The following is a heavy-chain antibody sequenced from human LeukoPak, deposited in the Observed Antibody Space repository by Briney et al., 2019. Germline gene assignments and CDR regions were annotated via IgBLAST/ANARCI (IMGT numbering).Heavy chain of an antibody. J-gene: IGHJ4*02. CDR3: AREPRVRYYGSGSYYYFDY. V-gene: IGHV4-34*01. CDR1: GGSFSGYY. Sequence: PSETLSLTSAVYGGSFSGYYWSWIRQPPGKGLEWRGEINHSGSTNYNPSLKSRVTISVDTSKNQFSLKLSYVTAADTAVYYCAREPRVRYYGSGSYYYFDYWGQGTLVTVSS. CDR2: INHSGST. D-gene: IGHD3-10*01.